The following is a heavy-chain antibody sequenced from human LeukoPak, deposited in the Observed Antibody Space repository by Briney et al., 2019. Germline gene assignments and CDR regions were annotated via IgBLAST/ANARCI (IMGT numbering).Heavy chain of an antibody. J-gene: IGHJ1*01. CDR1: GGSVSSGSYY. V-gene: IGHV4-61*01. CDR2: IYYSGST. CDR3: ARGPSYFQH. Sequence: SETLSLTCTVSGGSVSSGSYYWSWIRQPPGKGLEWIGYIYYSGSTNYNPSLKSQVTISVDTSKNQFSLKLSSVTPEDTAVYYCARGPSYFQHWGQGTLVTVSS.